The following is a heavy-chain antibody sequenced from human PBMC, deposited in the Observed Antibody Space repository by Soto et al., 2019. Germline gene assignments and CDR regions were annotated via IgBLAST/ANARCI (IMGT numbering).Heavy chain of an antibody. V-gene: IGHV1-69*01. D-gene: IGHD2-15*01. CDR3: ARGLRLGYCSGGSCYDLDY. Sequence: QVQLVQSGAEVKKPGSSVKVSCKASGGTFSSYAISWVRQAPGQGLEWMGGIIPIFGTANYAQKFQGRVTITADESTSTAYMELSSLRSEDTAVYYCARGLRLGYCSGGSCYDLDYWGQGTLVTVSS. CDR2: IIPIFGTA. CDR1: GGTFSSYA. J-gene: IGHJ4*02.